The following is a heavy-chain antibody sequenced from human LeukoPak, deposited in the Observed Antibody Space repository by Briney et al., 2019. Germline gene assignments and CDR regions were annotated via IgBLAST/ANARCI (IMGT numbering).Heavy chain of an antibody. V-gene: IGHV3-15*07. D-gene: IGHD5-18*01. CDR3: TTFGTAMVRTQNYYFDY. J-gene: IGHJ4*02. Sequence: GGSLRLSCAASGFTFSNAWMNWVRQAPGKGLEWVGRIKSKTDGGITDYAAPVKGRFTISRDDSKNTLYLQMNSLKTEDTAVYYCTTFGTAMVRTQNYYFDYWGQGTLVTVSS. CDR1: GFTFSNAW. CDR2: IKSKTDGGIT.